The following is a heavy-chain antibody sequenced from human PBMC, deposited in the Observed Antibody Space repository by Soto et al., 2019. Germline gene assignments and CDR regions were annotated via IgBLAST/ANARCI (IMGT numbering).Heavy chain of an antibody. J-gene: IGHJ6*02. D-gene: IGHD6-13*01. Sequence: QVQLQESGPGLVKPSETLSLTCTVSGGSISSYYWSWIRQPPGKGLEWIGYIYYSGSTNYNPSLTGRXTXSXXTSKNQFSLKLSSVTAADTAVYYCAREGVSSSWYNYYGMDVWGQGTTVTVSS. CDR2: IYYSGST. CDR3: AREGVSSSWYNYYGMDV. CDR1: GGSISSYY. V-gene: IGHV4-59*01.